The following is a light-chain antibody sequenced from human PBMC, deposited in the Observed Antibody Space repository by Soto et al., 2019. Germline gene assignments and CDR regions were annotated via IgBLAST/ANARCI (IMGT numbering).Light chain of an antibody. CDR2: GAS. CDR3: QQYGSSRT. V-gene: IGKV3-20*01. J-gene: IGKJ1*01. Sequence: EIVLTQSPGTLSLSPGERATLSCRASQSVSSSYLAWYQQKPGQAPRLLIYGASSRATGIPDRFSGSGSGTDFTLTINRLEPGDFAVYYCQQYGSSRTFGQGTKVDIK. CDR1: QSVSSSY.